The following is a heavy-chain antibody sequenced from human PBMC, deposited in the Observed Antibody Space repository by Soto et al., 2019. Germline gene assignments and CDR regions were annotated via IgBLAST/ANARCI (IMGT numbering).Heavy chain of an antibody. CDR1: ELTFSSYA. J-gene: IGHJ6*02. CDR3: ARESAVVRFLEWLFTGGMDV. Sequence: QVQLVESGGGVVQPGRSLRLSCAASELTFSSYAMHWVRQAPGKGREWVAVISYDGSNKYYADTVKGRFTISRDNSKNTLSLQMNSLRAEDTSVYYCARESAVVRFLEWLFTGGMDVWGQGTTVTVSS. CDR2: ISYDGSNK. D-gene: IGHD3-3*01. V-gene: IGHV3-30-3*01.